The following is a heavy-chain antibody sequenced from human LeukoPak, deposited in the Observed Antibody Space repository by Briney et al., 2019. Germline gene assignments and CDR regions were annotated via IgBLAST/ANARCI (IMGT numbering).Heavy chain of an antibody. V-gene: IGHV3-23*01. D-gene: IGHD3/OR15-3a*01. CDR3: AKVYDFWSGYYADY. CDR1: GFTFSSYA. CDR2: ISGSGGST. Sequence: GGSLRLSCAASGFTFSSYAMSWVRQAPGKGLGWVSAISGSGGSTYYADSVKGRFTISRDNSKNTLYLQTNSLRAEDTAVYYCAKVYDFWSGYYADYWGQGTLVTVSS. J-gene: IGHJ4*02.